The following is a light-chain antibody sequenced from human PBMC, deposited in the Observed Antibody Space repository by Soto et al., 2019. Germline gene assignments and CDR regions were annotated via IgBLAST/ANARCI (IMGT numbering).Light chain of an antibody. Sequence: QSALTQPASVSGSPGQSITISCTGTSSDVGGYNYVSWYQHHPDKAPKLVIYDVTNRPSGVSYRFSGSKSGNTASLTISGLQAEDEAEYYCNSYTGSTTPFVFGTGTKLTVL. CDR1: SSDVGGYNY. V-gene: IGLV2-14*03. CDR2: DVT. J-gene: IGLJ1*01. CDR3: NSYTGSTTPFV.